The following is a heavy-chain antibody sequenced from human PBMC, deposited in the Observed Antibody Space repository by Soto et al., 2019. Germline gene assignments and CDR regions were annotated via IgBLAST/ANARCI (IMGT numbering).Heavy chain of an antibody. D-gene: IGHD3-10*01. CDR2: ISRSGSYI. J-gene: IGHJ5*02. V-gene: IGHV3-21*06. CDR3: ARDRSLLWFGKGASNGCGH. Sequence: LRLSCAASGFTFSSCAMSWVRQAPGKGLEWVSSISRSGSYIFYADSVKGRFTISRDNAKNSLYLQMNSLRVEDTAVYYCARDRSLLWFGKGASNGCGHWGQGTLVGGSS. CDR1: GFTFSSCA.